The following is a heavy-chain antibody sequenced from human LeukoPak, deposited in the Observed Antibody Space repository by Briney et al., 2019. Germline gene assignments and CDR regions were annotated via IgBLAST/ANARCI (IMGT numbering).Heavy chain of an antibody. CDR3: ARGYYGSGSYFAFDI. CDR1: GGSLSTTNYY. J-gene: IGHJ3*02. Sequence: PSETLSLTCTVSGGSLSTTNYYWAWIRQPPGTGLEWIGNIYYSGSTYYNPSLKSRVTISVDTSKNQFSLKLSSVTAADTAVYYCARGYYGSGSYFAFDIWGQGTMVTVSS. CDR2: IYYSGST. D-gene: IGHD3-10*01. V-gene: IGHV4-39*07.